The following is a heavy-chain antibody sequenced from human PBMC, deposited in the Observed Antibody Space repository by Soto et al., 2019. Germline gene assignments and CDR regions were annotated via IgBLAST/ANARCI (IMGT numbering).Heavy chain of an antibody. CDR2: IIPILGIA. CDR3: ARDLGLDYGDCGYQH. J-gene: IGHJ1*01. D-gene: IGHD4-17*01. Sequence: SVKVCCKASGGTFSSYTISSVRQAPGQGLEWMGRIIPILGIANYAQKFQGRVTITADKSTSTAYMELSSLRSEDTAVYYCARDLGLDYGDCGYQHWGQGTLLTVSS. V-gene: IGHV1-69*02. CDR1: GGTFSSYT.